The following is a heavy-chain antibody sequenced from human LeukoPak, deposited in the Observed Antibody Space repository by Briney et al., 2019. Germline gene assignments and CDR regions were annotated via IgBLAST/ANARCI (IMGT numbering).Heavy chain of an antibody. J-gene: IGHJ4*02. CDR3: AGYFCSGGSCYRYFDY. D-gene: IGHD2-15*01. V-gene: IGHV3-21*04. CDR2: ISSSSSYI. CDR1: GFTFSSYS. Sequence: GGSLRLSCAASGFTFSSYSMNGVRQAPGKGLEWVSSISSSSSYIYYADSVKGRFTISRDNAKNSLYLQMNSLRLEDTAVYYCAGYFCSGGSCYRYFDYWGQGTLVTVSS.